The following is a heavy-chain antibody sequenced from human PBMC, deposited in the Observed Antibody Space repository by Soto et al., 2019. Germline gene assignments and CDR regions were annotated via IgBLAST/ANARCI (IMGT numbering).Heavy chain of an antibody. CDR3: ARDQSFDRSYYSSIDF. CDR2: ISPFNGNT. Sequence: ASVKVSCKASGYTFIRYGITWVRQAPGQGLEWMGWISPFNGNTNYGQTLQGRVTLTTDTSTSTVYMELRSLRSDDTAVYYCARDQSFDRSYYSSIDFWGQGTTVPVS. D-gene: IGHD3-22*01. V-gene: IGHV1-18*01. J-gene: IGHJ6*02. CDR1: GYTFIRYG.